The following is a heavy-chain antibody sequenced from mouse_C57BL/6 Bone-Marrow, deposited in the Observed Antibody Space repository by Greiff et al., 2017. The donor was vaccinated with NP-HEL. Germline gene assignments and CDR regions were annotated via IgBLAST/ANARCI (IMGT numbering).Heavy chain of an antibody. D-gene: IGHD2-3*01. CDR3: ARPYDGYYVWFAY. V-gene: IGHV5-4*03. J-gene: IGHJ3*01. CDR1: GFTFSSYA. CDR2: ISDGGSYT. Sequence: EVKVVESGGGLVKPGGSLKLSCAASGFTFSSYAMSWVRQTPEKRLEWVATISDGGSYTYYPDNVKGRFTISRDNAKNHLYLQMSHLKSEDTAMYYCARPYDGYYVWFAYWGQGTLVTVSA.